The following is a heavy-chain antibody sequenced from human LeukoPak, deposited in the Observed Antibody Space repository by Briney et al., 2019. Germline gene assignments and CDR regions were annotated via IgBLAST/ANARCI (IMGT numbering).Heavy chain of an antibody. V-gene: IGHV3-30*03. CDR2: ISYDGSNK. Sequence: GGSLRLSCAASRFTFSSYGMHWVRQAPGKGLGWVAVISYDGSNKYYADPVKGRFTISRDNSKNTLYLQMNSLRAEDTAVYYCATETYYNDMRGPGDWGQGTLVTVSS. D-gene: IGHD3-22*01. CDR3: ATETYYNDMRGPGD. J-gene: IGHJ4*02. CDR1: RFTFSSYG.